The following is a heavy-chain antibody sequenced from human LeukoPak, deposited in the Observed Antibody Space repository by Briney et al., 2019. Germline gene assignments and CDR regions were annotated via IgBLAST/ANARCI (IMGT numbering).Heavy chain of an antibody. D-gene: IGHD3-3*01. CDR1: GFIFNIYE. CDR3: ARGLKVAIFGVENWFDP. Sequence: GGSLRLSCVGSGFIFNIYEMNWVRQAPGKGLEWLSYIGSSDSTTHYADSVKGRFTISRDNAKNSLYLQMNSLRVEDTAVYYCARGLKVAIFGVENWFDPWGQGTLVTVSS. CDR2: IGSSDSTT. V-gene: IGHV3-48*03. J-gene: IGHJ5*02.